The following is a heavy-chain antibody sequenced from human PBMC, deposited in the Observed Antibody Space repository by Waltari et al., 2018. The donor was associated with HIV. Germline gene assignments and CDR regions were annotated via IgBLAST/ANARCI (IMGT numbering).Heavy chain of an antibody. Sequence: QVQVVQSGGGVVQPGRSLGLPCAGAGFTFSRYGRHWGTQAPGKGLEWVALIWYDGSNKYYADSVKGRFAISRDNSKNTVYLQMNSLRAEDTAVYYCARDRSSSWYGKDYYYFGMDVWGQGTTVTVSS. D-gene: IGHD6-13*01. CDR2: IWYDGSNK. CDR3: ARDRSSSWYGKDYYYFGMDV. J-gene: IGHJ6*02. V-gene: IGHV3-33*01. CDR1: GFTFSRYG.